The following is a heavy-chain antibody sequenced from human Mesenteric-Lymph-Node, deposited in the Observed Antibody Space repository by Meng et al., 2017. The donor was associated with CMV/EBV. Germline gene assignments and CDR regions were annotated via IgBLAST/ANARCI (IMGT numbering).Heavy chain of an antibody. CDR2: IRYDGSNK. V-gene: IGHV3-30*02. D-gene: IGHD3-10*01. CDR1: QFSFRTYG. CDR3: ARVRAMVRGVSDAFDI. Sequence: GESLKISCAASQFSFRTYGMHWVRQAPVKGLEWVAFIRYDGSNKYYAESVKGRFTISRDNAKNSLYLQMNSLRAEDTAVYYCARVRAMVRGVSDAFDIWGQGTMVTVSS. J-gene: IGHJ3*02.